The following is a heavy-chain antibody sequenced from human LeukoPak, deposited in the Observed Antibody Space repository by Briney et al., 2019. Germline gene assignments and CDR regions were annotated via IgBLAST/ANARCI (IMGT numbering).Heavy chain of an antibody. CDR2: IYYSGST. CDR3: ARLSSLANIAARGRTWLDP. V-gene: IGHV4-59*01. CDR1: GGSINNSY. Sequence: SETLSLTCTVSGGSINNSYWTWNRQPQGKGLEWIGNIYYSGSTNYSPSLKSRVTISVDTSKNQFSLKLSSVTAADTAVYYCARLSSLANIAARGRTWLDPWGQGSLVTVSS. J-gene: IGHJ5*02. D-gene: IGHD6-6*01.